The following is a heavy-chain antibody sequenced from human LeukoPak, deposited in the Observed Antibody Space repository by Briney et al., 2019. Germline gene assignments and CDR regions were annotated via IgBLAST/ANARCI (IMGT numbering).Heavy chain of an antibody. V-gene: IGHV1-18*01. CDR2: ISTYNGNT. D-gene: IGHD6-13*01. CDR1: GYNFRHYG. J-gene: IGHJ6*03. Sequence: GASVKVSCKTSGYNFRHYGISWVRQAPGQGLEWMGWISTYNGNTNYAQKLQGRVTMTTDTSTSTAYMELRSLRSDDTAMYYCARDPGYVSSSSWYYYYYYYMDVWGKGTTVTVSS. CDR3: ARDPGYVSSSSWYYYYYYYMDV.